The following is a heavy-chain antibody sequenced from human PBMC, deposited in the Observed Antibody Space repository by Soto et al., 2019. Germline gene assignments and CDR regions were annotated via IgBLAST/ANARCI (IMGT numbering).Heavy chain of an antibody. CDR2: ISGSGGST. CDR3: AKDHPRSSGWYLDAFDI. Sequence: EVQLLESGGGLVQPGGSLRLSCAASGFTFSSYAMSWVRQAPGKGLEWVSAISGSGGSTYYADSVKGRFTISRDNSKNTLYLQMNSLRAEDTAVYYCAKDHPRSSGWYLDAFDIWGQGTMVTVSS. D-gene: IGHD6-19*01. V-gene: IGHV3-23*01. J-gene: IGHJ3*02. CDR1: GFTFSSYA.